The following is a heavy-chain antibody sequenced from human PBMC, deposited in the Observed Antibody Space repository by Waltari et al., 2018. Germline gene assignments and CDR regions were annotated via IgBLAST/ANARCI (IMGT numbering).Heavy chain of an antibody. J-gene: IGHJ5*02. CDR3: ARDHIVVVVAATGWFDP. V-gene: IGHV1-69*13. D-gene: IGHD2-15*01. CDR1: GGTFSSYA. Sequence: QVQLVQSGAEVKKPGSSVKVSCKASGGTFSSYAISWVRQAPGQGLEWMGRIIPIFGTANYAQKFQGRVTITADKSTSTAYMELSSLRSEDTAVYYCARDHIVVVVAATGWFDPWGQGTLVTVSS. CDR2: IIPIFGTA.